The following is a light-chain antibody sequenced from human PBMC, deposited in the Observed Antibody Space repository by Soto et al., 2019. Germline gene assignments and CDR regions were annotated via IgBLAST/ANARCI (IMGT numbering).Light chain of an antibody. CDR3: QKYNSAPLT. CDR2: AAS. CDR1: QGIGVY. J-gene: IGKJ4*01. V-gene: IGKV1-27*01. Sequence: DIQMTQSPSSLSASLGDRVTITCRASQGIGVYLAWFQQKPGKVPRLLIYAASALQSGVPSRFSGGGSGTDFTLNINILQPEDVATYYCQKYNSAPLTFGGGTKVDI.